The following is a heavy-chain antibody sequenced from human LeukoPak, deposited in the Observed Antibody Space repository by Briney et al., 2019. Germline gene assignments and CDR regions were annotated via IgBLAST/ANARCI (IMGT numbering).Heavy chain of an antibody. CDR1: GYTLTSYG. V-gene: IGHV1-18*01. CDR2: ICAYNGNT. J-gene: IGHJ4*02. Sequence: ASVTVSCKASGYTLTSYGISWVRQAPGQGLERMGWICAYNGNTNSAQKLQGRVAMTTDTSTSTAYMELRSLRSDDTAVYYCARVSSGSYYRLFVYWGQGTLVTVSS. CDR3: ARVSSGSYYRLFVY. D-gene: IGHD1-26*01.